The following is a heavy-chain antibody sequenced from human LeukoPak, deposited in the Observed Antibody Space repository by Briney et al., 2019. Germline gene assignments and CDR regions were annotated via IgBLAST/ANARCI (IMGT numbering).Heavy chain of an antibody. J-gene: IGHJ5*02. CDR1: GYSFTNYW. CDR2: IHPGNSET. CDR3: ARGRYCSGGSCYLGWFDP. Sequence: GESLKISCQGSGYSFTNYWIGWVRQMPGKGLEWMGIIHPGNSETRYSPSFQGQVTISVDRSISTAYLQWSSLRASDTAMYYCARGRYCSGGSCYLGWFDPWGQGTLVTVSS. V-gene: IGHV5-51*01. D-gene: IGHD2-15*01.